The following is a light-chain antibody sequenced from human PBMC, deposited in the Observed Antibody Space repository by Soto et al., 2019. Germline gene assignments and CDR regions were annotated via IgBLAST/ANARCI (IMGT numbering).Light chain of an antibody. CDR3: CSYAGSSTLL. V-gene: IGLV2-23*01. Sequence: QSALTQPASVSGSPGQSITISCTGTSSDVGIYNLVSWYQQHPGKAPKLMIYEGSKRPSGVSNRFSGSKSGNTASLTISGLQADDEADYYCCSYAGSSTLLFGGGPMLTVL. J-gene: IGLJ2*01. CDR1: SSDVGIYNL. CDR2: EGS.